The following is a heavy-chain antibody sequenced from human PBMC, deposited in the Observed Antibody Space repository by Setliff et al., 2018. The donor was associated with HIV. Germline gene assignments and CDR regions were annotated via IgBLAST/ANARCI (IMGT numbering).Heavy chain of an antibody. CDR3: AREGSGWYKYYYYYMDV. CDR1: GYTFTGYY. V-gene: IGHV1-2*06. D-gene: IGHD6-19*01. CDR2: INPNSGGT. Sequence: GASVISCKASGYTFTGYYMHWVRQAPGQGLEWMGRINPNSGGTNYAQKFQGRVTMTRDASISTAYMELSRLRSDDTAVYYCAREGSGWYKYYYYYMDVWGKGTTVTVSS. J-gene: IGHJ6*03.